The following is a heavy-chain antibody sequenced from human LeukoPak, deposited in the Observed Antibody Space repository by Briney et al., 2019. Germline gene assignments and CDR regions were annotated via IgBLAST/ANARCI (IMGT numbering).Heavy chain of an antibody. V-gene: IGHV1-18*01. J-gene: IGHJ6*03. CDR2: ISAYNGNT. CDR1: GYTFTSYG. Sequence: GASVKVSCKASGYTFTSYGISWVRQAPGQGREWMGWISAYNGNTNYAQKLQGRVTMTTDTSTSTAYMELRSLRSDDTAVYYCASGNDFWSGSSPMDVWGKGTTVTVSS. D-gene: IGHD3-3*01. CDR3: ASGNDFWSGSSPMDV.